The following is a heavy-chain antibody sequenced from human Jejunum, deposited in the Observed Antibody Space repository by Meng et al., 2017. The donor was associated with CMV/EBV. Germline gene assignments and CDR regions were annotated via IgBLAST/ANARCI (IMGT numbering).Heavy chain of an antibody. CDR2: INSDGSDI. D-gene: IGHD1-7*01. CDR3: VGISGTKNGVVFDN. Sequence: EVQLVESGGVLVQPGGSLLLSCLAYGFIYSGSCIYWVRQAPGKGLVWISRINSDGSDISYADSVKGRFSISRDIAKNTLYLQMNSLRGEDTAVYYCVGISGTKNGVVFDNWGQGTLVTVSS. V-gene: IGHV3-74*01. J-gene: IGHJ4*02. CDR1: GFIYSGSC.